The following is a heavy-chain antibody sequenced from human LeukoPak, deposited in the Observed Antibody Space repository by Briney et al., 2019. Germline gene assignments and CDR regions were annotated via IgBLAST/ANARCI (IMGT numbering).Heavy chain of an antibody. CDR1: GFTFSSYA. CDR3: ATLGLVGADSDY. Sequence: PGGSLRLSCAASGFTFSSYAMRWVRQAPGKGLEWVSTISGSGGSTYYADSVKGRFTISRDNSKNTLYLQMNSLRAEDTAVYYCATLGLVGADSDYWGQGTLVTVSS. D-gene: IGHD1-26*01. V-gene: IGHV3-23*01. J-gene: IGHJ4*02. CDR2: ISGSGGST.